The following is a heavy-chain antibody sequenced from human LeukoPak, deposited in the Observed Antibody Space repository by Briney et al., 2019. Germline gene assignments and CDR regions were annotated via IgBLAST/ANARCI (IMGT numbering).Heavy chain of an antibody. CDR3: AKDSNDYGDYNYFDY. CDR2: IWYDGSNK. J-gene: IGHJ4*02. D-gene: IGHD4-17*01. Sequence: QPGGSLKVSCVASGFTLSTCNMHWVRQAPGKGLEWVALIWYDGSNKYYADSVKGRFTISRDNSKNTLYLQMNSLRAEDTAVYYCAKDSNDYGDYNYFDYWSQGTLVTVSS. CDR1: GFTLSTCN. V-gene: IGHV3-33*06.